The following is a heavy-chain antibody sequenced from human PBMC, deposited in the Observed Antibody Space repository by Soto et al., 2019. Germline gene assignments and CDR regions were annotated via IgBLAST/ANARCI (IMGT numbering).Heavy chain of an antibody. J-gene: IGHJ3*02. V-gene: IGHV3-15*01. D-gene: IGHD3-3*01. CDR3: TTVYYDFWSGYYTAGAFDI. CDR2: IKSKTDGGTT. CDR1: GFTFSNAW. Sequence: GGSLRLSCAASGFTFSNAWMSWVRQAPGKGLEWVGRIKSKTDGGTTDYAAPVKGRFTISRDDSKNTLYLQMNSLKTEDTAVYYCTTVYYDFWSGYYTAGAFDIWGQGTMVTVSS.